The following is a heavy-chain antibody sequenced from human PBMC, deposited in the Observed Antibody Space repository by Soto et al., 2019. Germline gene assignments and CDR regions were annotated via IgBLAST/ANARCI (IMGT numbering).Heavy chain of an antibody. CDR3: CRLTGRATAESSNCMDV. D-gene: IGHD6-13*01. CDR2: IYPGDSDT. V-gene: IGHV5-51*01. Sequence: GESLKISCKGSGYSFTSYWIGWVRQMPGKGLEWMGIIYPGDSDTRYSPSFQGQVTISADKSISTAYLQWSSLKASDTAMYYCCRLTGRATAESSNCMDVWGKGTTVTVSS. J-gene: IGHJ6*04. CDR1: GYSFTSYW.